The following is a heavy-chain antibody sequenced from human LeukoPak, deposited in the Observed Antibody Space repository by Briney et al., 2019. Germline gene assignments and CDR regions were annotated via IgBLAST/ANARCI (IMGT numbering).Heavy chain of an antibody. CDR3: ARGSRFHGRKYYYDSSGYYFDY. CDR2: INHSGST. V-gene: IGHV4-34*01. CDR1: GGSLSGYY. Sequence: SETLSLTCAVYGGSLSGYYWSWIRQSPGKGLEWIGEINHSGSTNYNPSLKSRVTISVDTSKNQFSLKLSSVTAADTAVYYCARGSRFHGRKYYYDSSGYYFDYWGQGTLVTVSS. D-gene: IGHD3-22*01. J-gene: IGHJ4*02.